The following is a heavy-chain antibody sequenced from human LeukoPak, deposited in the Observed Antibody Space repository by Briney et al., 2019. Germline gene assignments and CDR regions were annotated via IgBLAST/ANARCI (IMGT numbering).Heavy chain of an antibody. J-gene: IGHJ4*02. CDR2: IYYSGST. CDR3: ARSSWYSSNWYFDY. CDR1: GGSISSGDYF. V-gene: IGHV4-30-4*08. Sequence: PSQTLSLTCTVSGGSISSGDYFWNWIRQPPGKVLEWMGYIYYSGSTYYSPSLKSRITISVDTSKNQFYLKLTSVTAADTAVYYCARSSWYSSNWYFDYWGQGTLVTVSS. D-gene: IGHD6-13*01.